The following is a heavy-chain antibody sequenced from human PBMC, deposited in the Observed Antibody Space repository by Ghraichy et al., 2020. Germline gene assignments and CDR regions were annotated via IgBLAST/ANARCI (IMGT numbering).Heavy chain of an antibody. D-gene: IGHD6-19*01. CDR2: ISGSGGST. CDR3: AKVEYSSGWYPFAFDI. V-gene: IGHV3-23*01. J-gene: IGHJ3*02. Sequence: LSLTCAASGFTFSSYAMSWVRQAPGKGLEWVSAISGSGGSTYYADSVKGRFTISRDNSKNTLYLQMNSLRAEDMAVYYCAKVEYSSGWYPFAFDIWGQGTMVTVSS. CDR1: GFTFSSYA.